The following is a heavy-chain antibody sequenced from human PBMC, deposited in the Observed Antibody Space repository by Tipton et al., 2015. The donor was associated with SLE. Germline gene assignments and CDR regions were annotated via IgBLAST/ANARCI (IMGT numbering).Heavy chain of an antibody. CDR3: ARDPLSSSWSNWFDP. V-gene: IGHV4-59*12. J-gene: IGHJ5*02. D-gene: IGHD6-13*01. CDR2: FYYSGST. CDR1: GGSISTYY. Sequence: GLVKPSETLFVTCTVSGGSISTYYWSWIRQPPGKGLEWMGSFYYSGSTNSKPSLKSRVTMSVDTSKNQFSLKLSSMTAADTAVYYCARDPLSSSWSNWFDPWGQGTLVTVSS.